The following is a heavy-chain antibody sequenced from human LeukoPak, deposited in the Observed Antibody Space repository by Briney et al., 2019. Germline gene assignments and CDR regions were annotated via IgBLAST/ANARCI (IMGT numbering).Heavy chain of an antibody. CDR1: GFTFSDYN. CDR2: ISRSGSTK. V-gene: IGHV3-11*01. J-gene: IGHJ5*02. CDR3: ARDNSLQDMAWWFDP. Sequence: GGSLRLSCAASGFTFSDYNMRWIRQAPGKGLEWVSSISRSGSTKYYADSVKGRFTISRDNAKNSLFLQMNSLRAEDTAVYYCARDNSLQDMAWWFDPWGQGTLVIVSS. D-gene: IGHD5-24*01.